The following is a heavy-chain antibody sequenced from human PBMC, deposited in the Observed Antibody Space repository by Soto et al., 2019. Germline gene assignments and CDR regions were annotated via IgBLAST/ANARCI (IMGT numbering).Heavy chain of an antibody. D-gene: IGHD2-21*02. J-gene: IGHJ4*02. V-gene: IGHV1-46*01. Sequence: ASVKVSCKASGNTFTNYYIHWVRQAPGQGLEWMGTINPSGGHTTYAQKFLGRVTMTRDTSTSTLYMELTSLRSEDTAVYYFARGGHVVVVTAAFYYWGQGTLVTVSS. CDR3: ARGGHVVVVTAAFYY. CDR2: INPSGGHT. CDR1: GNTFTNYY.